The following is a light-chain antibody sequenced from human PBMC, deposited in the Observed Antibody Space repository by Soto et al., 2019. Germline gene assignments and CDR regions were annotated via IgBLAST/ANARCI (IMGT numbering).Light chain of an antibody. V-gene: IGLV1-40*01. CDR1: SSNIGAGHD. Sequence: QSVLTQPPSVSGAPGQRVTISCTGSSSNIGAGHDVHWYQQLPGTAPKLLIYGNGNRPSGVPDRFSGSKSGTSASLAITGLQAEDEADYYCATWDDSLSGHVVFGGGTKLTVL. CDR3: ATWDDSLSGHVV. J-gene: IGLJ2*01. CDR2: GNG.